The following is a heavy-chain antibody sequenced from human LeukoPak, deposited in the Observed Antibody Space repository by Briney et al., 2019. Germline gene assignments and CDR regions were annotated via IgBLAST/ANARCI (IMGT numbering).Heavy chain of an antibody. D-gene: IGHD3-9*01. V-gene: IGHV4-34*01. J-gene: IGHJ5*02. CDR2: INHSGST. CDR3: ARGSLGLKTGRITISRWFDP. Sequence: SETLSLTCAVYGGSFSGYYWSWIRQPPGKGLEWIGEINHSGSTNYNPSLKSRVTISVNTSKNQFSLKLSSVTAADTAVYYCARGSLGLKTGRITISRWFDPWGQGTLVTVSS. CDR1: GGSFSGYY.